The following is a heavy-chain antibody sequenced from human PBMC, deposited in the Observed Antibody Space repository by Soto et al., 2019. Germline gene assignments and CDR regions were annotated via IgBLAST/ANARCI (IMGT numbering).Heavy chain of an antibody. J-gene: IGHJ6*02. Sequence: PGGSLRLSCAASGFTFSSSNMHWVRQAPGKGLEWVSYISSTSSYIYYADSVKGRLTISRDNAKSSLYLQMNSLRAEDTAMYYCARGNTKYGGGMDVWGQGTTVTVSS. CDR3: ARGNTKYGGGMDV. CDR1: GFTFSSSN. D-gene: IGHD1-1*01. CDR2: ISSTSSYI. V-gene: IGHV3-21*01.